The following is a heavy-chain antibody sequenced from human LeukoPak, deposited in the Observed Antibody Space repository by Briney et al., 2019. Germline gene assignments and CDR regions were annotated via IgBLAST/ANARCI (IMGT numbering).Heavy chain of an antibody. CDR1: GDSISSYY. J-gene: IGHJ4*02. Sequence: SATLSLTCTVSGDSISSYYRSWIRQPPGKGLEWIGYIHYSGSTIHNTSGNSRITLSVDPCQNQFSLKLSSGTAPDTAVDYCTRDNGYCPYYFHHWGQGTLVTL. V-gene: IGHV4-59*12. D-gene: IGHD2-21*02. CDR2: IHYSGST. CDR3: TRDNGYCPYYFHH.